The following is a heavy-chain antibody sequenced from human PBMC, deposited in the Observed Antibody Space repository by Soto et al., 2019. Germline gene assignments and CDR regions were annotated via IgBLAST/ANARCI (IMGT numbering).Heavy chain of an antibody. J-gene: IGHJ4*02. D-gene: IGHD6-19*01. CDR1: GYSFTSYW. Sequence: GESLKISCKGSGYSFTSYWIAWVRQMPGKALECMGIIYPGDSDTRYSPSFQGQVTISADKSTSTAYLQWSSLKASDTAMYYCARWYSSGLYYLDYWGQGTLVTVS. V-gene: IGHV5-51*01. CDR3: ARWYSSGLYYLDY. CDR2: IYPGDSDT.